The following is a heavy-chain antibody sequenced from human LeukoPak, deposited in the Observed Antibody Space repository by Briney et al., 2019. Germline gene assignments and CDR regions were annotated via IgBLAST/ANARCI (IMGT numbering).Heavy chain of an antibody. J-gene: IGHJ4*02. CDR1: GGSISSSNW. Sequence: SGTLSLTCAVSGGSISSSNWWSWVRQPPGKGLEWIGEIYHSGSTNYNPSLKSRVTISVDKSKNQFSLKLSSVTAADTAVYYCGRDRLGPNWGIAFDYWGQGTLVTVSS. CDR2: IYHSGST. V-gene: IGHV4-4*02. CDR3: GRDRLGPNWGIAFDY. D-gene: IGHD7-27*01.